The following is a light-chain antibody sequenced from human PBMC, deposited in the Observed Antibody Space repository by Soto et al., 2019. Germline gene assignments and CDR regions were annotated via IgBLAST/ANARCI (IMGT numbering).Light chain of an antibody. Sequence: QSALTQPASVSGSPGQSITISCTGTSSDVGGYNYVSWYQQHPGKAPKLMIYEVSNRPSGVSNRCSGSKSGNTASLTISGLQAEDEAEYYCSSYTSSSTLGYVFGTGTKVTVL. CDR3: SSYTSSSTLGYV. CDR2: EVS. CDR1: SSDVGGYNY. J-gene: IGLJ1*01. V-gene: IGLV2-14*01.